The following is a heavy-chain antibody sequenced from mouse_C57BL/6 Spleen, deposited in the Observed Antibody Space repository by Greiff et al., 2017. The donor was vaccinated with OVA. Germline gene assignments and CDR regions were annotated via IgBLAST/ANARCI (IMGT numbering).Heavy chain of an antibody. CDR3: ARRDYSNYVDAY. J-gene: IGHJ3*01. V-gene: IGHV1-80*01. CDR2: IYPGDGDT. CDR1: GYAFSSYW. D-gene: IGHD2-5*01. Sequence: QVQLQQSGAELVKPGASVKISCKASGYAFSSYWMNWVKQRPGKGLEWIGQIYPGDGDTNYNGKFKGKATLTADKSSSTAYMQLSSLTSEDSAVYFCARRDYSNYVDAYWGQGTLVTVSA.